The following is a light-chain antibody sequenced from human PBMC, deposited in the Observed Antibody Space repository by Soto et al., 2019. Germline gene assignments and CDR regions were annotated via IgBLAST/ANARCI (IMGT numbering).Light chain of an antibody. CDR3: QQYYGAWT. CDR1: RSVLWTSSNKNY. Sequence: DIVMTQSPESLAVSLGERATINCKSSRSVLWTSSNKNYLAWYQQKSGQSPKLLIYWASTRESGVPDRFSGSGSGTDFTITISSVQAEDVAVYYCQQYYGAWTFGQGTRVEI. J-gene: IGKJ1*01. CDR2: WAS. V-gene: IGKV4-1*01.